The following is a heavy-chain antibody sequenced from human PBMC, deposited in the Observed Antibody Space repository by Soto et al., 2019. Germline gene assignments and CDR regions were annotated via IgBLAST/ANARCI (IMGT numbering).Heavy chain of an antibody. V-gene: IGHV3-30-3*01. CDR1: GFTFSSYV. D-gene: IGHD2-15*01. J-gene: IGHJ6*02. Sequence: QVQLVESGGGVVQPGRSLRLSCAASGFTFSSYVMHWVRQAPGKGLEWVAIISYDGNNKYYADSVKGRFTISRDNSKNTLYRQMNSLSAEDTAVYYCARAGCDGGSCYTLVGLRYGMDVWGQGTTVTVSS. CDR3: ARAGCDGGSCYTLVGLRYGMDV. CDR2: ISYDGNNK.